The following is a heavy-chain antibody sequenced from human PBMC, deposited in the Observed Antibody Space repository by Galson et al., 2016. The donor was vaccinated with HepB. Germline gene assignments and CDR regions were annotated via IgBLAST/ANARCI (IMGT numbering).Heavy chain of an antibody. J-gene: IGHJ4*02. CDR3: ETISVGWGSLGY. CDR1: GASIGNGGYY. CDR2: VYHTGHT. V-gene: IGHV4-31*03. D-gene: IGHD3-16*01. Sequence: TLSLTCRVSGASIGNGGYYWTWMRQHPVKGLEWIGYVYHTGHTSYDSSLRSRLVISVDTSTDQFFLELQSMTVADTAIYFCETISVGWGSLGYWGQGIHVRVSS.